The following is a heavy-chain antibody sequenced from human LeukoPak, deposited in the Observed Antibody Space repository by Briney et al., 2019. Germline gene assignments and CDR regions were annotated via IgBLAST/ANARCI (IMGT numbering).Heavy chain of an antibody. V-gene: IGHV4-59*01. CDR3: ARGVTMIRGVILERTKSTNCFDP. Sequence: SETLSLTCTVSGGSISSYYWSWIRQPPGKGLEWIGYIYYSGSTNYNTSLKSRVTISVDTSKNQFSLKLSSVTAADTAVYYCARGVTMIRGVILERTKSTNCFDPWGQGTLVIVSS. J-gene: IGHJ5*02. CDR2: IYYSGST. D-gene: IGHD3-10*01. CDR1: GGSISSYY.